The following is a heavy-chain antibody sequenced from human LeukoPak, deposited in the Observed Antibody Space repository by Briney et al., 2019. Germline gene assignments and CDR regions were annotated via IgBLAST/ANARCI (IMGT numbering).Heavy chain of an antibody. J-gene: IGHJ4*02. V-gene: IGHV3-74*01. CDR1: GLSISSNS. CDR3: LRGDRRDY. CDR2: IFIDGSGT. Sequence: GGSLRLSCAASGLSISSNSMHWVRQGPGKGLVWVSRIFIDGSGTSYADSVKGRFTISRDNAKNTLYLQMNSLRVEDTAVYYCLRGDRRDYWGQGTLVTVSS.